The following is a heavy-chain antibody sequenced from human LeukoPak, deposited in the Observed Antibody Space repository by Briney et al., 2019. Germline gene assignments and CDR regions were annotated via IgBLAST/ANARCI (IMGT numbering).Heavy chain of an antibody. CDR2: ITGDSTYI. CDR1: GFTFSDYT. CDR3: ARVQGSPY. J-gene: IGHJ4*02. Sequence: PGGSLRLSCAVSGFTFSDYTLNWVRQPPGKGLEWLSSITGDSTYIYYADSVKGRFTVSRDNAKNSLYLHIHSLRAEDTAVYYCARVQGSPYWGQGTLVTVSS. V-gene: IGHV3-21*01.